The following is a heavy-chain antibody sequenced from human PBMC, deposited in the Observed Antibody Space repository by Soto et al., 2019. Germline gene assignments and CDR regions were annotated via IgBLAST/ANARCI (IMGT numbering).Heavy chain of an antibody. CDR1: GFTFSSYD. CDR3: ARAWAPLTETQGLYYYGMDV. D-gene: IGHD1-20*01. J-gene: IGHJ6*02. CDR2: IGTAGDT. V-gene: IGHV3-13*01. Sequence: PGGSLRLSCAASGFTFSSYDMHWVRQATGKGLEWVSAIGTAGDTYYPGSVKGRFTISRENAKNSLYLQMNSLRAEDTAVYYCARAWAPLTETQGLYYYGMDVWGQGTTVTVSS.